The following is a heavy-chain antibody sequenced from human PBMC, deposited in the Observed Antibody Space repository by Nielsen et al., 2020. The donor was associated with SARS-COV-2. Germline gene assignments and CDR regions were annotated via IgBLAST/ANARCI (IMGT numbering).Heavy chain of an antibody. D-gene: IGHD6-13*01. CDR2: ISYDGSNK. Sequence: WIRQPPGKGLEWVAVISYDGSNKYYADSVKGRFTISRDNSKNTLYLQMNSLRAEDTAIYYCAKPLAYSTSWYYFDYWGQGTLVTVSS. V-gene: IGHV3-30*18. CDR3: AKPLAYSTSWYYFDY. J-gene: IGHJ4*02.